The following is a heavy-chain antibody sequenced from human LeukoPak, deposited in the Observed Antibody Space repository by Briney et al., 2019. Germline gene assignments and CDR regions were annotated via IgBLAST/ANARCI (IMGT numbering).Heavy chain of an antibody. CDR2: IIPIFGTA. D-gene: IGHD3-3*01. J-gene: IGHJ6*03. V-gene: IGHV1-69*05. Sequence: ASVKVSCKASGGTFSSYAISWVRQAPGQGLEWMGGIIPIFGTANYAQKFQGRVTITTDESTSTAYMELSSPRSEDTAVYYCASSVIFGVGRGYYYYMDVWGKGTTVTVSS. CDR1: GGTFSSYA. CDR3: ASSVIFGVGRGYYYYMDV.